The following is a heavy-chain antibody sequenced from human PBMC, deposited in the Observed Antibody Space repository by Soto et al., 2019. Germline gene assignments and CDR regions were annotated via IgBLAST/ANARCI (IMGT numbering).Heavy chain of an antibody. Sequence: ASVKVSCKASGYTFTRDQIHWVRQAPGQGLEWMGMIDPSGGKTNYAQKFQGRVTMTRDTSTSTVYMALSSLRSEDTAIYFCGRVIRSLLSITALDTWGQGTLVTVSS. V-gene: IGHV1-46*01. J-gene: IGHJ5*02. D-gene: IGHD3-10*01. CDR3: GRVIRSLLSITALDT. CDR2: IDPSGGKT. CDR1: GYTFTRDQ.